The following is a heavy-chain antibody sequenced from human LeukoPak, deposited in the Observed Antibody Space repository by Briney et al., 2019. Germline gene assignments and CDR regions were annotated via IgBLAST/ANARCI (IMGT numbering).Heavy chain of an antibody. CDR2: ISAYNGNT. CDR1: GYTFTSYG. V-gene: IGHV1-18*01. Sequence: GASVKVSCKASGYTFTSYGISWVRQAPGQGLEWMGWISAYNGNTNYAQKLQGRVTMTTDTSTSTAYMELRSLRSDDTAVYYCARENTAYYDFWNGYYQSPRFDYWGQGTLVTVSS. CDR3: ARENTAYYDFWNGYYQSPRFDY. J-gene: IGHJ4*02. D-gene: IGHD3-3*01.